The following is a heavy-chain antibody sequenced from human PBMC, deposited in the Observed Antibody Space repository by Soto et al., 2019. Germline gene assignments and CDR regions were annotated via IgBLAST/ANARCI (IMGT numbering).Heavy chain of an antibody. CDR1: GFIFSRYE. V-gene: IGHV3-48*03. CDR2: ISQGSTTI. CDR3: ARHRSPSPDY. Sequence: GGSLRLSCVASGFIFSRYEMNWVRQAPGKGLEWISYISQGSTTIYYADSVKGRFTISRDNAKNSLFLQMSGLRVEDTATYYCARHRSPSPDYWGQGTLVTVSS. J-gene: IGHJ4*02.